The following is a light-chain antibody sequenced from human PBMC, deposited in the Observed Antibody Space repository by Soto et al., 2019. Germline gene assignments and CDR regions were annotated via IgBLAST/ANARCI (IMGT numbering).Light chain of an antibody. J-gene: IGKJ5*01. CDR3: QHYVSPPIT. CDR2: GAS. CDR1: QSVSSSY. Sequence: EIVSTQSPGTLSLSPGERATLSCRASQSVSSSYLAWYQQKPGQAPRLLVYGASSRATGISDRFSGSGSGTDFTLTISRLEPEDFAVYYCQHYVSPPITFGQGTRLEI. V-gene: IGKV3-20*01.